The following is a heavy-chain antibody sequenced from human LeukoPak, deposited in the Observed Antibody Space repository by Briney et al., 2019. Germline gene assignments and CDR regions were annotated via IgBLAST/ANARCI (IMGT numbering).Heavy chain of an antibody. D-gene: IGHD5-18*01. CDR2: IYHSGST. CDR1: GYSISSGYY. CDR3: ARSSRDTPYFDY. V-gene: IGHV4-38-2*02. J-gene: IGHJ4*02. Sequence: SETLSLTCTVSGYSISSGYYWGWIRQPPGKGLEWIGRIYHSGSTYYNPSLKSRVTISVDTSKNQFSLKLSSVTAADTAVYYCARSSRDTPYFDYWGQATLVTVS.